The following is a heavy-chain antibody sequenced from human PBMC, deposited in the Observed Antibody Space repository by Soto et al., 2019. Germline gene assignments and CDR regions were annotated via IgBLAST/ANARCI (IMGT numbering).Heavy chain of an antibody. CDR2: ISGGGDAT. CDR3: ARKVVGSTSRPDYWYFDL. Sequence: EVQLLESGGDSVQPGGSVRLSCAGSGFTFINYAMNWVRQAPGKGLEWVSTISGGGDATFFADSVRGRFTFSRDNSKNTVTLQSNSLGVDDPAVYYCARKVVGSTSRPDYWYFDLWGRGTLVTVSS. CDR1: GFTFINYA. V-gene: IGHV3-23*01. J-gene: IGHJ2*01. D-gene: IGHD2-21*01.